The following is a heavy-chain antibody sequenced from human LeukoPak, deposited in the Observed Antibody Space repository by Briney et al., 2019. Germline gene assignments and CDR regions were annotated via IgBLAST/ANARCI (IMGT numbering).Heavy chain of an antibody. CDR2: ISYDGSNK. CDR1: GFTFNNYG. Sequence: GRSLRLPCVVSGFTFNNYGMHWVRQAPGKGLEWLTAISYDGSNKYYADSVKGRFTISRDSAKNTLYLQMNSLRPEDTAVYYCAKDRGVFGSRHTANWFDPWGQGTLVTVSS. V-gene: IGHV3-30*18. D-gene: IGHD3-10*02. J-gene: IGHJ5*02. CDR3: AKDRGVFGSRHTANWFDP.